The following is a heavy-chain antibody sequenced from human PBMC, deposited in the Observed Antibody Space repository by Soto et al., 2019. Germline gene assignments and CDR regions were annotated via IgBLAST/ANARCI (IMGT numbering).Heavy chain of an antibody. D-gene: IGHD3-10*01. Sequence: QVQLQESGPGLVKPSETLSLTCTVSGGSISSYYWSWIRQPPGKGLEWIGYIYYSGSTNYNPSLKRRVTISVDTSKTQFSLKLSSVTAADTAVYYCARGDYGSGSYYNDLLPWGQGTLVTVSS. CDR3: ARGDYGSGSYYNDLLP. V-gene: IGHV4-59*01. CDR2: IYYSGST. J-gene: IGHJ5*02. CDR1: GGSISSYY.